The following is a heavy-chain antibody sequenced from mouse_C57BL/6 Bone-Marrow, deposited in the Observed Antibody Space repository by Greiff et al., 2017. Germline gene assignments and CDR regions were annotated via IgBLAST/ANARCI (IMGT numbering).Heavy chain of an antibody. CDR1: GYSFTDYN. CDR3: AGSTMVTTTGFAY. D-gene: IGHD2-2*01. J-gene: IGHJ3*01. Sequence: EVQLQQSGPELVKPGASVKISCKASGYSFTDYNMNWVKQSNGKSLEWIGVINPNYGTTSYNQKFKGKATLTVDPSSSTAYMQLNSLTSEDSAVYYCAGSTMVTTTGFAYWGQGTLVTVAA. V-gene: IGHV1-39*01. CDR2: INPNYGTT.